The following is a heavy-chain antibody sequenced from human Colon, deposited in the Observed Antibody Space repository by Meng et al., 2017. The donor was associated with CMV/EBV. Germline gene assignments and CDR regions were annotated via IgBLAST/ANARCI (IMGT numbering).Heavy chain of an antibody. CDR2: ISRKTNNYAT. J-gene: IGHJ3*02. Sequence: GGSLRLSCAASGYTFSDSTIHWVRQASGKGLEWLGRISRKTNNYATVYAASVKGRSTISRDDSKNTAFLQLNSLKTEDTALYYCRAYSSSLRVDVFDIWGQGTVVTVSS. D-gene: IGHD6-6*01. V-gene: IGHV3-73*01. CDR3: RAYSSSLRVDVFDI. CDR1: GYTFSDST.